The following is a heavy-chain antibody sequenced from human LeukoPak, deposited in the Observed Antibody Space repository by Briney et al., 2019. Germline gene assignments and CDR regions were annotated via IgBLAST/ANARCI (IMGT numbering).Heavy chain of an antibody. Sequence: ASVKVSCKASGYTFTSYHIHWVRQAPGQGVEWMGIINPSGGSTSYAQKFQGRVTVTRDTSTSTVYMELSSLRSEDTAVYYCARELSPSGNYDCWGQGTLVTVSS. CDR3: ARELSPSGNYDC. CDR1: GYTFTSYH. V-gene: IGHV1-46*01. D-gene: IGHD1-26*01. J-gene: IGHJ4*02. CDR2: INPSGGST.